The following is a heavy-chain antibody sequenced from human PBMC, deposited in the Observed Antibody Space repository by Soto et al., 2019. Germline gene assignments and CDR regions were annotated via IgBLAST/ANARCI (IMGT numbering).Heavy chain of an antibody. Sequence: GGSLRLSCAASGFTFSSYAMSWVRQAPGKGLEWVSAISGSGGSTYYADSVKGRFTISRDNSKNTLYLQMNSLRAEDTAVYYCAKGDYYGSGSYYGNYYYYMDVWGKGTTVTVSS. J-gene: IGHJ6*03. CDR3: AKGDYYGSGSYYGNYYYYMDV. CDR1: GFTFSSYA. V-gene: IGHV3-23*01. D-gene: IGHD3-10*01. CDR2: ISGSGGST.